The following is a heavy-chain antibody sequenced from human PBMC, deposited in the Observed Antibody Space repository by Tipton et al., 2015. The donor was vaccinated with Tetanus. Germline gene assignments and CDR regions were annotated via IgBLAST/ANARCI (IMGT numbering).Heavy chain of an antibody. CDR1: DGSFSGNY. CDR2: INHSGITT. J-gene: IGHJ4*02. D-gene: IGHD3-22*01. CDR3: ATYPFLYDSGNYYYGYFDS. V-gene: IGHV4-34*01. Sequence: TLSLTCTVYDGSFSGNYWSWLRQPPGKGLEWIGEINHSGITTNYNPSLKSRVTISVDTPKNQVSLNPNSVTAADTAVYYCATYPFLYDSGNYYYGYFDSWGQGTLVTVSS.